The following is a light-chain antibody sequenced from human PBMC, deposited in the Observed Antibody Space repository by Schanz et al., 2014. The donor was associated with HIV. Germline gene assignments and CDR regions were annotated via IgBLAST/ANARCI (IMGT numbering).Light chain of an antibody. CDR3: HLYGRS. Sequence: EIVMTQSPATLSVSPGERATLSCRASQSVSGYLAWYQQKSGQAPRLLIHDASNRATGIPARFSGSGSGTDFTLTISRLEPEDFAVYYCHLYGRSFGPGTKVDIK. CDR1: QSVSGY. CDR2: DAS. V-gene: IGKV3-11*01. J-gene: IGKJ3*01.